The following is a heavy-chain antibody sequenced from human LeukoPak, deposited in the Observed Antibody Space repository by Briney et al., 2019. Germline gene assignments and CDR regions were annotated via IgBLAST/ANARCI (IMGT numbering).Heavy chain of an antibody. J-gene: IGHJ5*02. CDR2: ISAYNGNT. CDR3: ANGGYCSVTSCYPKWFDP. Sequence: GASVKVSCKASGYTFTSYGISWVRQAPGQGLEWMGWISAYNGNTNYAQKLQGRVTMTTDTSTSTAYMELRSLRSDDTAVYYCANGGYCSVTSCYPKWFDPWGQGTLVTVSS. D-gene: IGHD2-2*01. CDR1: GYTFTSYG. V-gene: IGHV1-18*01.